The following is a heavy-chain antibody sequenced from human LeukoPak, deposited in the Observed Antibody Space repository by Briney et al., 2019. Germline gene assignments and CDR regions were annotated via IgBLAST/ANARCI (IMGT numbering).Heavy chain of an antibody. V-gene: IGHV1-18*01. CDR1: GYTFSSYG. D-gene: IGHD2-2*01. CDR3: ARSYASYYYYYMDV. J-gene: IGHJ6*03. Sequence: ASVKVSCKASGYTFSSYGISWVRQAPGQGLEWMGWISAHNGNTNYAQKLQGRVTMTTDTSTSTVYMELRSLRSDDTAVYYCARSYASYYYYYMDVWGKGTTVTVS. CDR2: ISAHNGNT.